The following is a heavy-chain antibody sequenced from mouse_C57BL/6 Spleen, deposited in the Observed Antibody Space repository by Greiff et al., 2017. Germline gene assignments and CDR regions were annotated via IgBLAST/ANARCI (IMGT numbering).Heavy chain of an antibody. CDR2: ISYSGST. J-gene: IGHJ1*03. CDR3: ARSYYYGNWYFDV. D-gene: IGHD1-1*01. V-gene: IGHV3-8*01. Sequence: VQLKESGPGLAKPSQTLSLTCSVTGYSITSAYWNWIRKFPGNKLEYMGYISYSGSTYYNPSLKSRISITRDTSKNQYYLQLNSVTTEDTATYYCARSYYYGNWYFDVWGTGTTVTVSS. CDR1: GYSITSAY.